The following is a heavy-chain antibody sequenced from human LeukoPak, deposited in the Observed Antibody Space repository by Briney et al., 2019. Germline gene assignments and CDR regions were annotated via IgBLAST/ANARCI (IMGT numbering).Heavy chain of an antibody. Sequence: PGASVKVSCTASGYTFTSYDINWVRRATGQGLERMGWMNTNSGNTGYAQQFQGRVTITRNSSISTAYMEPSSLRSEDTAVYYCARVRLQYHNFDPWGQGTLVTVSS. CDR1: GYTFTSYD. D-gene: IGHD4-11*01. CDR2: MNTNSGNT. CDR3: ARVRLQYHNFDP. J-gene: IGHJ5*02. V-gene: IGHV1-8*03.